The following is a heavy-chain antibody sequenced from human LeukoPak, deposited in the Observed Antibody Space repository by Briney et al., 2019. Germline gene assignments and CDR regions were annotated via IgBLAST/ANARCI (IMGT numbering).Heavy chain of an antibody. V-gene: IGHV6-1*01. J-gene: IGHJ4*02. D-gene: IGHD6-19*01. CDR3: ARDGEHNRIAVAGMGFDY. CDR2: TYYRSKRYN. CDR1: GDSVSSNSAA. Sequence: SQTLSLTCAISGDSVSSNSAAWNWIRQSPSRGLEWLGRTYYRSKRYNDYAVSVKSRLTINPDTSKNQFSLQLNSVTPEDTAVYYCARDGEHNRIAVAGMGFDYWGQGTLVTVSS.